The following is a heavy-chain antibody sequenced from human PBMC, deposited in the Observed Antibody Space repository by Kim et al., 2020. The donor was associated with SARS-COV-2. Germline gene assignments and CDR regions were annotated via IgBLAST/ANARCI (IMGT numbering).Heavy chain of an antibody. CDR3: AAGGYSYGQLDY. D-gene: IGHD5-18*01. CDR2: IYYSGST. J-gene: IGHJ4*02. Sequence: SETLSLTCTVSGGSISSYYWSWIRQPPGKGLEWIGYIYYSGSTNYNPSLKSRVTISVDTSKNQFSLKLSSVTAADTAVYYCAAGGYSYGQLDYWGQGTLV. CDR1: GGSISSYY. V-gene: IGHV4-59*01.